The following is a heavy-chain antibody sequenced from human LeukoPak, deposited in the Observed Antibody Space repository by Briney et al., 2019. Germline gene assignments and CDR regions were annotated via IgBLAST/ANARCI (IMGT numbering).Heavy chain of an antibody. CDR3: ARQGLIVMAGEGDFDY. J-gene: IGHJ4*02. Sequence: SETLSLTCTVSGGSIRSSDYYWPWIRQPPGRSLEWIGSIYYSGNTHYNPSLKSRATISVDTSKNQFSLKLSSVTAADTAVYYCARQGLIVMAGEGDFDYWGQGTLVTVSS. CDR2: IYYSGNT. D-gene: IGHD5-24*01. CDR1: GGSIRSSDYY. V-gene: IGHV4-39*01.